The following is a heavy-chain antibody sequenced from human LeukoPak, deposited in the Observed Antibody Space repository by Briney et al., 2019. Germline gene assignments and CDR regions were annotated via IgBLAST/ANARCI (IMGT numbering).Heavy chain of an antibody. V-gene: IGHV3-9*01. CDR1: GFTFDDYA. J-gene: IGHJ3*02. CDR2: ISWNSGSI. CDR3: AEPVRQWLVTNDAFDI. D-gene: IGHD6-19*01. Sequence: PGGSLRLSCAASGFTFDDYAMHWVRQAPGKGLEWVSGISWNSGSIGYADSVKGRFTISRDNAKNSLYLQMNSLRAEDTALYYCAEPVRQWLVTNDAFDIWGQGTMVTVSS.